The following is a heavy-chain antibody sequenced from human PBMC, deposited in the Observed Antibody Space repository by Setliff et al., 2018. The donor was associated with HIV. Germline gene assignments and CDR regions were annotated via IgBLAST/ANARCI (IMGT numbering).Heavy chain of an antibody. CDR1: GFTFSSYE. Sequence: GGSLRLSCAASGFTFSSYEMNWVRQAPGKGLEWVSYISSSGSTIYYADSMKGRFTISRDNAKNSLFLQMDSLTAEDTALYYCVKSKGSGSFEAFHMWGQGTMVTVSS. J-gene: IGHJ3*02. D-gene: IGHD3-10*01. CDR2: ISSSGSTI. V-gene: IGHV3-48*03. CDR3: VKSKGSGSFEAFHM.